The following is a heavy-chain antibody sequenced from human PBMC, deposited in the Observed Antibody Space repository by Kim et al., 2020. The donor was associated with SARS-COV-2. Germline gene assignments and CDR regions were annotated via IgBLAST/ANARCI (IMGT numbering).Heavy chain of an antibody. V-gene: IGHV3-7*01. Sequence: GGSLRLSCTASGFTFSTYWMNWVRQAPGKGLEWVANIKQDGNEKYYVDSVKGRFTISTDNAKNSLYLQMNSLRAEDTAVYYCARELLRSAMVTYYYYYDMDVWGQGTTVTVSS. CDR1: GFTFSTYW. D-gene: IGHD5-18*01. CDR3: ARELLRSAMVTYYYYYDMDV. J-gene: IGHJ6*02. CDR2: IKQDGNEK.